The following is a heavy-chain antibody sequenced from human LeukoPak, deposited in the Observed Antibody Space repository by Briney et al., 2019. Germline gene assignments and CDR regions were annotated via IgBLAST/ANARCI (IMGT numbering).Heavy chain of an antibody. D-gene: IGHD1-26*01. CDR1: GFTSSSYS. V-gene: IGHV3-48*04. Sequence: PGGSLRLSCAASGFTSSSYSMNWVRQAPGKGLEWVSYISSSSSTIYYADSVKGRFTISRDNAKNSLYLQMNSLRAEDTAVYYCARVTYSDYGMDVWGQGTTVTVSS. CDR2: ISSSSSTI. J-gene: IGHJ6*02. CDR3: ARVTYSDYGMDV.